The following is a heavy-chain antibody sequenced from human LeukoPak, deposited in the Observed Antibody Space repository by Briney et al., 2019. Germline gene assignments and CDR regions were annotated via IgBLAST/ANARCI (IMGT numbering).Heavy chain of an antibody. D-gene: IGHD5-24*01. CDR1: GFTVSSNY. J-gene: IGHJ3*02. CDR2: IYSGGST. CDR3: ARPRDGYDDAFDI. V-gene: IGHV3-66*02. Sequence: GGSLRLSCAASGFTVSSNYMSWVRQAPGKGLEWVSVIYSGGSTYYADSAKGRFTISRDNSKNTLYLQMNSLRAEDTAVYYCARPRDGYDDAFDIWGQGTMVTVSS.